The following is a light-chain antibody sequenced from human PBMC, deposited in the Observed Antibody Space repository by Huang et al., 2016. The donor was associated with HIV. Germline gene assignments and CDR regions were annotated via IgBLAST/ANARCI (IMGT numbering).Light chain of an antibody. CDR1: QIIGNTY. J-gene: IGKJ2*01. CDR2: AAS. V-gene: IGKV3-20*01. Sequence: EVVLTQSPGTLSLSPGERATLSCRASQIIGNTYLAWYQQKPGQAPRLLIYAASTRATDIPGRFSGRESGTDCALTISRLEPEDFAIYYCQQLRTFGQGTKLEIK. CDR3: QQLRT.